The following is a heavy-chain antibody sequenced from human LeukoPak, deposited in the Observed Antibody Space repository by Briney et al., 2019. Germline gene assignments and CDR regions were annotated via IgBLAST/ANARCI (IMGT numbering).Heavy chain of an antibody. D-gene: IGHD6-6*01. J-gene: IGHJ4*02. CDR2: INPSGGST. CDR1: GYTFTSYY. CDR3: ARDILSIAARPGLDY. V-gene: IGHV1-46*01. Sequence: GASVKVSCKASGYTFTSYYMHWVRQAPGQGLEWMGLINPSGGSTSYAQKFQGRVTMTRDTSTSTVYMELSSLRSEDTAVYYCARDILSIAARPGLDYWGQGTLVTVSS.